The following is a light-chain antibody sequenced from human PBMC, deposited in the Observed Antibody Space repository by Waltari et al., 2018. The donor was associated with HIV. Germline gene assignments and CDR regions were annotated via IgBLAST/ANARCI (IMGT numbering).Light chain of an antibody. CDR2: DAS. CDR3: LQTYSAPLT. Sequence: DIQLTHSPPSLSASAGDRVTITCRASHNINNYVNWYQHKPGKVPRLLIYDASTLESGAPSRCSGSGFGTDFTLTISGLQQEDFATYYCLQTYSAPLTFGPGTRVDFK. J-gene: IGKJ3*01. CDR1: HNINNY. V-gene: IGKV1-39*01.